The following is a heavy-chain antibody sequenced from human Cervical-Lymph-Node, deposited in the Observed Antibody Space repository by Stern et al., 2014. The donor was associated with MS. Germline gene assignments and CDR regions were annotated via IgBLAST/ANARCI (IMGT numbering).Heavy chain of an antibody. CDR3: TRFLQSGWSDLFDS. D-gene: IGHD6-19*01. CDR1: GSTFSTSW. Sequence: EVQLVESGGGLVQPGGSQRLSCVASGSTFSTSWMSWVRQGPGKGLEWVANIKRDGSDTYYVDSVKGRFTISRDNAKSSLYLEMNSLRAEDTAVYYCTRFLQSGWSDLFDSWGRGTLVTVSS. V-gene: IGHV3-7*01. J-gene: IGHJ5*01. CDR2: IKRDGSDT.